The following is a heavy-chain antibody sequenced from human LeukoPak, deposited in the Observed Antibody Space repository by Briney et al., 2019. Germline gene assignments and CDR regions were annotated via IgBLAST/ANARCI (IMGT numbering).Heavy chain of an antibody. D-gene: IGHD6-13*01. CDR1: GFTFSSYW. CDR3: ARDDSGWYSSSWTLDY. CDR2: IKQDGSEK. Sequence: PGGSLRLSCAASGFTFSSYWMSWVRQAPGKGLEWVANIKQDGSEKYYVDSVNGRFTISRDNAKNSLYLQMNSLRAEDTAVYYCARDDSGWYSSSWTLDYWGQGTLVTVSS. V-gene: IGHV3-7*01. J-gene: IGHJ4*02.